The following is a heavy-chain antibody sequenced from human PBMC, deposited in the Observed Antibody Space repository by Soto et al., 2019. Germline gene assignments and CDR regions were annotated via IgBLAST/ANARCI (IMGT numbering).Heavy chain of an antibody. D-gene: IGHD3-22*01. CDR1: GFTFSNAW. V-gene: IGHV3-15*07. Sequence: EVQLVESGGGLVKPGGSLRLSCAASGFTFSNAWMNWVRQAPGKGLEWVGRIKSKTDGGTTDYAAPVKGRFTISRDDSKNTLYLQMNSLKTEDTAVYYCTTVSDYYYDSSGRGPDYYGMDVWGQGTTVTVSS. J-gene: IGHJ6*02. CDR2: IKSKTDGGTT. CDR3: TTVSDYYYDSSGRGPDYYGMDV.